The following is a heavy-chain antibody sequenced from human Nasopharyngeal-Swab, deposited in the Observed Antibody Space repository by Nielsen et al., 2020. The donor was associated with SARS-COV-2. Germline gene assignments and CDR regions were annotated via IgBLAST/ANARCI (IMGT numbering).Heavy chain of an antibody. V-gene: IGHV1-46*01. J-gene: IGHJ5*02. CDR2: INPSGGST. CDR3: VRDVDSSGYYAWFDP. D-gene: IGHD3-22*01. Sequence: ASVKVSCKPSGYSFTSYYMHWVRQAPGQGLEWMGIINPSGGSTSHAQKFQGRVTMTRDTSTSTVYMELSSLRSEDTAVYYCVRDVDSSGYYAWFDPWGQGTLVTVSS. CDR1: GYSFTSYY.